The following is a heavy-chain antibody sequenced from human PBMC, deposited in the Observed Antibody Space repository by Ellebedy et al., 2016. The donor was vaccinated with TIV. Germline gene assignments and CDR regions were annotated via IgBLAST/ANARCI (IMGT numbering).Heavy chain of an antibody. CDR3: AREYCSGFKCPGWYYMDV. V-gene: IGHV3-13*01. Sequence: GESLKISXAASGFTFSTYDMHWVRQAPGKGLEWVSAIGVTGDTYYAGSVKDRFTISRENARNSLYLQMNSLRAGDTAVYYCAREYCSGFKCPGWYYMDVWGKGTTVTVSS. D-gene: IGHD2-15*01. CDR1: GFTFSTYD. J-gene: IGHJ6*03. CDR2: IGVTGDT.